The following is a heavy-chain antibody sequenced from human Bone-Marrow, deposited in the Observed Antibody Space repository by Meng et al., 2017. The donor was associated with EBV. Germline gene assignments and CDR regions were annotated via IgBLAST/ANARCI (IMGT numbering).Heavy chain of an antibody. CDR1: GGNFRISA. CDR2: FLPILGAP. V-gene: IGHV1-69*01. J-gene: IGHJ4*02. CDR3: ARESGRGYSSDY. D-gene: IGHD5-18*01. Sequence: QVQLGKSGAEVKKPGSSGKVPCKASGGNFRISAISWLRQAPGQGLEWMGGFLPILGAPNYAQRFQDRVTITADESTSTGYMELSSLRSDDTAVYYCARESGRGYSSDYWGQGTLVTVSS.